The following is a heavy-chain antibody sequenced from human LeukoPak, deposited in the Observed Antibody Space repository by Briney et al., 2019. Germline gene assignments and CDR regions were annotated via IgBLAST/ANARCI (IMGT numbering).Heavy chain of an antibody. CDR2: INKEGSKN. D-gene: IGHD3-16*01. J-gene: IGHJ3*02. V-gene: IGHV3-7*01. CDR1: GFTFSSYW. Sequence: GGSLRLSCAASGFTFSSYWMSWVRRAPGKGLEWVASINKEGSKNYYVDSVKGRFTISRDNTKKSLYLKINRLRFGDTAVYYCARDADLGATTTGAFDIWGQGTLVIVSS. CDR3: ARDADLGATTTGAFDI.